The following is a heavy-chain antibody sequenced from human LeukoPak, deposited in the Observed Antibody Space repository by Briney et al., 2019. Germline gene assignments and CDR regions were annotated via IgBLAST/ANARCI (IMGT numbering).Heavy chain of an antibody. J-gene: IGHJ4*02. V-gene: IGHV3-53*01. D-gene: IGHD1-14*01. CDR1: GFTVITND. CDR3: ARGVEPLAANTLAY. Sequence: GGSLRLSCAASGFTVITNDMTWVRQAPGKGLEWVSVLYSDGNTKYADSVRGRFTISRDNSKNTLYIEMNSLSPDDTAVYYCARGVEPLAANTLAYWGQGTLVTVSS. CDR2: LYSDGNT.